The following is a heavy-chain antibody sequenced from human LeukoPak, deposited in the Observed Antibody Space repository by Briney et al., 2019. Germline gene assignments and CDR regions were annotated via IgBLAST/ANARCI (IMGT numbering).Heavy chain of an antibody. J-gene: IGHJ4*02. CDR3: ARLRVMYYYGSGSYNDY. CDR1: GYTFTSYD. Sequence: ASVKVSCKASGYTFTSYDINWVRQATGQGLEWMGWMNPNSGNTGYAQKFQGRVTMTRNTSISTAYMELSSLRSEDTAVYYCARLRVMYYYGSGSYNDYWGQGTLVPVSS. CDR2: MNPNSGNT. V-gene: IGHV1-8*01. D-gene: IGHD3-10*01.